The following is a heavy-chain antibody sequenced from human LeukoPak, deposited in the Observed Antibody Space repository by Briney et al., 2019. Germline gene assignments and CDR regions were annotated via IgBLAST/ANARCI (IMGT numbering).Heavy chain of an antibody. Sequence: SETLSLTCAVYGGSFSGYYWSWIRQPPGRGLEWIGEVNHSGSTNYNPSLKRRVTISVDTSKNQFSLKLSSVTAADTALYYCARGLDDTTILTLFDYWGQGTLVTVSS. CDR3: ARGLDDTTILTLFDY. J-gene: IGHJ4*02. D-gene: IGHD5-18*01. CDR1: GGSFSGYY. CDR2: VNHSGST. V-gene: IGHV4-34*01.